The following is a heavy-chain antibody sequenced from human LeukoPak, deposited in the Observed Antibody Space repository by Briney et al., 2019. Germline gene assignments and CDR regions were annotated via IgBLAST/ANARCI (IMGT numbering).Heavy chain of an antibody. CDR1: GFTFSDYS. J-gene: IGHJ4*02. CDR3: ARGGYSSGWYSSPDY. V-gene: IGHV3-48*04. D-gene: IGHD6-19*01. CDR2: ISKSGSTI. Sequence: GGSLRLSCAASGFTFSDYSINWVRQAPGKGLEWVSYISKSGSTIYYADSVKGRFTISRDNAKNSLFLQMNSLRAEDTAVYYCARGGYSSGWYSSPDYWGQGTLVTVSS.